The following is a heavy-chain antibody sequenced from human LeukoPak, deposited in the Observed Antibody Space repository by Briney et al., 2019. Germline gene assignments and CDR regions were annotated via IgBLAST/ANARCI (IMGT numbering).Heavy chain of an antibody. Sequence: GGSLRLSCAASGFTFSSYDMHWVRQATGKGLEWVSAINTAGETYYPGSVMGRFTVSRENAKNSLYLEMNSLRAEDTAVYYCARRRSYAMDVWGQGTTVTVSS. J-gene: IGHJ6*02. CDR2: INTAGET. CDR3: ARRRSYAMDV. CDR1: GFTFSSYD. V-gene: IGHV3-13*01.